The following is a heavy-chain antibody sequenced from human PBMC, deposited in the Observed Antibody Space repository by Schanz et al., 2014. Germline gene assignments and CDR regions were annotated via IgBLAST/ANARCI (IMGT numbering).Heavy chain of an antibody. CDR1: GYTLSAYS. D-gene: IGHD3-22*01. CDR2: VNPSVRGT. CDR3: AGAFDSSGYYFDY. Sequence: QVQLVQSGTQVKKPGASVKVSCKASGYTLSAYSLHWVRQAPGQGLEWMGIVNPSVRGTHFAREFQGRVTVTNDTSTSTVYMELSGLRSEDTAVYYCAGAFDSSGYYFDYWGQGTLVTVSS. J-gene: IGHJ4*02. V-gene: IGHV1-46*03.